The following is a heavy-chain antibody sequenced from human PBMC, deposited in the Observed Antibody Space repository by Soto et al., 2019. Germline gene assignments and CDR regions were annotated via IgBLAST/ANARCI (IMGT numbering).Heavy chain of an antibody. D-gene: IGHD1-26*01. Sequence: QVQLVESGGGVVQPGRSLRLSCAASGFTFSSYGMHWVRQAPGKGLEWVAVISYDGSDKYYADSVKGRFTISRDTSKNTLYLQMNSLRAEDTAVFYCAKEAVGATPDYWGQGTLVTVSS. CDR3: AKEAVGATPDY. CDR1: GFTFSSYG. J-gene: IGHJ4*02. CDR2: ISYDGSDK. V-gene: IGHV3-30*18.